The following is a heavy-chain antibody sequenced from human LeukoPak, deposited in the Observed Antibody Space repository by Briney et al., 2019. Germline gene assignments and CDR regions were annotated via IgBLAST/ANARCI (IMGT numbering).Heavy chain of an antibody. CDR2: IYYSGST. V-gene: IGHV4-39*01. D-gene: IGHD3-22*01. CDR3: ARGGTMIVVVIISDDAFDI. CDR1: GGSISSSSYY. J-gene: IGHJ3*02. Sequence: SETLSLTCTVSGGSISSSSYYWGWIRQPPGKGLEWIGSIYYSGSTYYNPSLKGRVTISVDTSKNQFSLKLSSVTAADTAVYYCARGGTMIVVVIISDDAFDIWGQGTMVTVSS.